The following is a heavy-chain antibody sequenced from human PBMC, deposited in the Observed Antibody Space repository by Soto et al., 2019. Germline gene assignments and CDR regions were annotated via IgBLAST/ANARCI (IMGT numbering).Heavy chain of an antibody. V-gene: IGHV3-21*01. CDR2: ISSSSSYI. CDR3: SRDTVTTKYYFDY. CDR1: GFTFSRYS. J-gene: IGHJ4*02. D-gene: IGHD4-17*01. Sequence: GGSLRLSCAASGFTFSRYSMNWVRQAPGKGLEWVSSISSSSSYIYYADSVKGRFTISRDNAKNSLYLQMISLRAEDTAVYYCSRDTVTTKYYFDYWGQGTLVTVSS.